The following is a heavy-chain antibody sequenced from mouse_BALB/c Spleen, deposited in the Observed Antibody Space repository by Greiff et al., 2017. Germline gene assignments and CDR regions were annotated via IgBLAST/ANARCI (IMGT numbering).Heavy chain of an antibody. D-gene: IGHD1-1*01. CDR3: ARDYYGSSPAWFAY. Sequence: VQLQESGAELVRPGTSVKVSCKASGYAFTNYLIEWVKQRLGQGLEWIGVINPGSGGTNYNEKFKGKATLTADKSSSTAYMQLSSLTSDDSAVYFCARDYYGSSPAWFAYWGQGTLVTVSA. V-gene: IGHV1-54*01. J-gene: IGHJ3*01. CDR1: GYAFTNYL. CDR2: INPGSGGT.